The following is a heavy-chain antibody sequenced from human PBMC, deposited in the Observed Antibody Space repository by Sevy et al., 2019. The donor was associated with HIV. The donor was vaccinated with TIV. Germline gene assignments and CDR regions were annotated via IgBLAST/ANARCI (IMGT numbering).Heavy chain of an antibody. Sequence: ASVKVFCKVSGYTLTELSMHWVRQAPGNRLEWMGGFDPEDGETIYAQKFQGRVTMTEDTSTDTAYMELSSLRSEDTAVYYCATDGTGTKTFDYWGQGTLVTVSS. D-gene: IGHD1-1*01. J-gene: IGHJ4*02. CDR1: GYTLTELS. CDR2: FDPEDGET. V-gene: IGHV1-24*01. CDR3: ATDGTGTKTFDY.